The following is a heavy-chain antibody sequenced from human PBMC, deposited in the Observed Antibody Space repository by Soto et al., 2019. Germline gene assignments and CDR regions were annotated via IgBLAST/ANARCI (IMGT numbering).Heavy chain of an antibody. CDR3: AKGAFPDGYIGSFYFDY. J-gene: IGHJ4*02. CDR2: IWDGGST. CDR1: GFTFRSYG. Sequence: PGGSLRLSCAASGFTFRSYGMNWVRQAPGKGLEWVAVIWDGGSTYYADSVKGRFTISRDNSKNSLYLQMNSLRTEDTALYYCAKGAFPDGYIGSFYFDYWGQGTLVTVSS. D-gene: IGHD3-10*01. V-gene: IGHV3-43*02.